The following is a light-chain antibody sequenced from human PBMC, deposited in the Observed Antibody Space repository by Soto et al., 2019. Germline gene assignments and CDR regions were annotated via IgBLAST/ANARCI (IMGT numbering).Light chain of an antibody. Sequence: QSVLTQPASVSGSPGQSITISCTGTSSDVGGYNYVSWYQQHPGKAPKLMIYEVSNRPSGASNRFSGSKSGNTASLTISGLQAEDEADYYCSSYTSSSPLVFGTGTKVTVL. CDR1: SSDVGGYNY. J-gene: IGLJ1*01. CDR3: SSYTSSSPLV. CDR2: EVS. V-gene: IGLV2-14*01.